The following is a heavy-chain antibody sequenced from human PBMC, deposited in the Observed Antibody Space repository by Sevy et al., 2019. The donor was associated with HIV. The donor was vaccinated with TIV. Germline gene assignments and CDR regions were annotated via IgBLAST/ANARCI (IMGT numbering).Heavy chain of an antibody. CDR1: GGSFSGYY. D-gene: IGHD3-10*01. Sequence: SETLSLTCAVYGGSFSGYYWSWIRQPPGKGLEWIGEINHSGSTNYNPSLKSRVTISVDTSKNQFSLKLSSVTAADTAVYYCARLPHLMVQGVIWGQGTLVTVSS. V-gene: IGHV4-34*01. CDR2: INHSGST. CDR3: ARLPHLMVQGVI. J-gene: IGHJ4*02.